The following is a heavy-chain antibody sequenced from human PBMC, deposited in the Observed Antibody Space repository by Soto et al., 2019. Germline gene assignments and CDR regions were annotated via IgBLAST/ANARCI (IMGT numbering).Heavy chain of an antibody. J-gene: IGHJ4*02. CDR1: GYTFTRYG. V-gene: IGHV1-18*04. CDR2: ISAYNGNT. D-gene: IGHD3-22*01. Sequence: ASVKVSCKASGYTFTRYGISWVRQATGQGLEWMGWISAYNGNTNYAQKLQGRVTMTTDTSTSTAYMELRSLRSDDTAVYYCARAPDYYDSSGHDFDYWGQGTLVTVSS. CDR3: ARAPDYYDSSGHDFDY.